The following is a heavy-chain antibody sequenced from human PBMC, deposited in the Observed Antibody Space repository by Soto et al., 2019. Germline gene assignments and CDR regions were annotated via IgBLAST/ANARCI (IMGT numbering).Heavy chain of an antibody. J-gene: IGHJ4*02. D-gene: IGHD3-10*01. CDR3: ARGRGVGPLYYFDY. V-gene: IGHV4-31*03. CDR1: GGSISSGGYY. CDR2: IYYSGST. Sequence: QVQLQESGPGLVKPSQTLSLTCTVSGGSISSGGYYWSWIRQHPGKGLEWLGYIYYSGSTYYNPALKRRVTISVDTSKNQSNRKLSSVTAADTAVYYCARGRGVGPLYYFDYWGQGSLVTVSS.